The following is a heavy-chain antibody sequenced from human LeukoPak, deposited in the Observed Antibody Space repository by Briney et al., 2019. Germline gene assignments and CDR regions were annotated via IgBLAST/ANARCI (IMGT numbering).Heavy chain of an antibody. CDR2: IGYGGRT. CDR1: GASFSNDYH. V-gene: IGHV4-39*07. D-gene: IGHD1-26*01. J-gene: IGHJ4*02. CDR3: ARTKGRAVGQTAFQY. Sequence: SETLSLTCTVSGASFSNDYHWGWIRQSPGKGLEWIGTIGYGGRTYFSPSLKSRVSLSIDMSRTYFSLILKSVSAADTAGYYCARTKGRAVGQTAFQYWGQGTLVTVSA.